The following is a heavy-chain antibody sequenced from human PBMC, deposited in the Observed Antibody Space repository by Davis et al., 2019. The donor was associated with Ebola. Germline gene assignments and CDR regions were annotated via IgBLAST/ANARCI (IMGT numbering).Heavy chain of an antibody. J-gene: IGHJ4*02. CDR3: ATRGVGGGYFDY. CDR1: GYTFTSYY. CDR2: INPSGGST. D-gene: IGHD3-10*01. Sequence: ASVKVSCKASGYTFTSYYMHWVRQAPGQGLEWMGIINPSGGSTSYAQKFQGRVTMTRDTSTSTVYMELSSLRSEDTAVYYCATRGVGGGYFDYWGQGTLVTVSS. V-gene: IGHV1-46*01.